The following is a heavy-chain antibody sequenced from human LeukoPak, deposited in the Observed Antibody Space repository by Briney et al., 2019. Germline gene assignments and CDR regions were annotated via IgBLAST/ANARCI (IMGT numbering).Heavy chain of an antibody. CDR1: GFTFSSYW. V-gene: IGHV3-7*01. J-gene: IGHJ6*02. D-gene: IGHD2-2*01. Sequence: GGSLRLSCAAAGFTFSSYWMSWVRQAPGKGLEWVANIKQDGSEKYYVDSVKGRFTISRDNAKNSLYLQMNSLRAEDTAVYYCARGSVVPAAMTYYYYYGMDVWGQGTTVTVSS. CDR2: IKQDGSEK. CDR3: ARGSVVPAAMTYYYYYGMDV.